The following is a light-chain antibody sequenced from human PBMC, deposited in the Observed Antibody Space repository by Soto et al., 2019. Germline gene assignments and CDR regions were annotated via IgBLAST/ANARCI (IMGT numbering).Light chain of an antibody. Sequence: DLQMTQSPSSLSASVGDRVTIICRASQSISSYLNWYQQKPGKAPKLLIYAASSLQSGVPSRFSGSGSGTDFTLTISSLQPEDFATYYCQHTYITPNTFGQGTRLEIK. V-gene: IGKV1-39*01. J-gene: IGKJ5*01. CDR3: QHTYITPNT. CDR1: QSISSY. CDR2: AAS.